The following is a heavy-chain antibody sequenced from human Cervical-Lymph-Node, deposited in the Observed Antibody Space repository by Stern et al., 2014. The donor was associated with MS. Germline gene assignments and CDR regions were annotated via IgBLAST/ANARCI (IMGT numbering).Heavy chain of an antibody. Sequence: EVQLVESGAEVKKPGESLKISCKISGYIFTNYWIAWVRQMPGKGLEWMGIIYPGDSDTRYSPSFQGQVTISGDKSISTAYLQWTSLKASDTAIYYCARQRSGAHFDSWGQGTRVTVSS. J-gene: IGHJ4*02. CDR2: IYPGDSDT. V-gene: IGHV5-51*01. D-gene: IGHD1-26*01. CDR1: GYIFTNYW. CDR3: ARQRSGAHFDS.